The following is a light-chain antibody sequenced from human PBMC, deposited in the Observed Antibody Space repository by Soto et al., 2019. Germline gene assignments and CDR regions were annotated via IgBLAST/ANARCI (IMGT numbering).Light chain of an antibody. Sequence: QSALTQPASVSGSPGQSITISCTGTSSDVGGYNHVSWYQHSPGKAPKLILFAVSDRPSGVSHRFSGSKSGDTASLTISGLQADDEADYYCCSYTSLSTVVFGGGTKLTVL. J-gene: IGLJ2*01. V-gene: IGLV2-14*01. CDR2: AVS. CDR1: SSDVGGYNH. CDR3: CSYTSLSTVV.